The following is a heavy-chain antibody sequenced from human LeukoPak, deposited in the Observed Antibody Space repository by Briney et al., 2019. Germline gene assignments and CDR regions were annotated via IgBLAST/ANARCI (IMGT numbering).Heavy chain of an antibody. V-gene: IGHV3-30*18. CDR2: ISYDDSNQ. D-gene: IGHD5-24*01. Sequence: GGSLRFSCAASAFTFRTYGMLWVRPAPGKGLEWVAVISYDDSNQYYTDPVKGRFTISRDNTKNSMDLQMHSLRAEDAAVYYGAKDRHPAGADGYYFDYWGRGTLVTVSS. CDR3: AKDRHPAGADGYYFDY. CDR1: AFTFRTYG. J-gene: IGHJ4*02.